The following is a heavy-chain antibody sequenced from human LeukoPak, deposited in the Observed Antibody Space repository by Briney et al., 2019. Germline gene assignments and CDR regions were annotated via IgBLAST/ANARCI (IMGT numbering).Heavy chain of an antibody. V-gene: IGHV4-61*01. CDR2: IYYSGST. J-gene: IGHJ4*02. CDR3: ARIDTVTTAYDY. Sequence: PSETLSLTCPVSGGSVSSGSYYWSWIRQPPGKGLEWIGYIYYSGSTNYNPSLKSRVTISVDTSKNQFSLKLNSVTAADTAAYYCARIDTVTTAYDYWGQGTLVTVSS. D-gene: IGHD4-17*01. CDR1: GGSVSSGSYY.